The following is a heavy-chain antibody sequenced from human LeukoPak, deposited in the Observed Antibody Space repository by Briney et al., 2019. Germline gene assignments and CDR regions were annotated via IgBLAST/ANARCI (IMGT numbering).Heavy chain of an antibody. Sequence: SETLSLTCAVSGGSISSGGYFWSWIRQHPGKGLEWIGYIYYSGSTYYNPSLKGRVTISVDTSKNQFSLRLSSVTAADTAIYYCASVSYDTSLQHWGQGTLVTVSS. CDR3: ASVSYDTSLQH. J-gene: IGHJ1*01. CDR2: IYYSGST. V-gene: IGHV4-31*11. D-gene: IGHD3-22*01. CDR1: GGSISSGGYF.